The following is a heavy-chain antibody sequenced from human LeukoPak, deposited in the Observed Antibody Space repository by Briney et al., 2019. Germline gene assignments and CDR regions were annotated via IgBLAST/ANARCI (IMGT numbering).Heavy chain of an antibody. CDR3: AATYSGYDFSY. D-gene: IGHD5-12*01. V-gene: IGHV3-11*04. Sequence: GGSLRLSCAASGFTFSDFYMTWIRQAPGKGLEWISYITSAGSTYYAGSVKGRFTISRDNAKTSLYLQMNSLRAEDTAVYYCAATYSGYDFSYWGQGTLVTVSS. J-gene: IGHJ4*02. CDR1: GFTFSDFY. CDR2: ITSAGST.